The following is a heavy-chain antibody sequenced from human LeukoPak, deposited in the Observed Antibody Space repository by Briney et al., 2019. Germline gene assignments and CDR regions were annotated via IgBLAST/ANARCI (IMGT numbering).Heavy chain of an antibody. D-gene: IGHD1-14*01. CDR1: GFSFSSYG. V-gene: IGHV3-23*01. Sequence: GGSLRLSCVVSGFSFSSYGINWVRQVPGKGLEWLSIISGSGSSTFYADSVKGRFTISRDNSKNTLYLQLNSLRAEDTAVYFCAKFRKPMALLDAIDMWGQGTMVTVSS. J-gene: IGHJ3*02. CDR2: ISGSGSST. CDR3: AKFRKPMALLDAIDM.